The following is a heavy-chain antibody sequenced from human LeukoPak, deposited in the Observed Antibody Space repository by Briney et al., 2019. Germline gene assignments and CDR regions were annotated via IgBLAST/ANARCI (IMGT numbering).Heavy chain of an antibody. CDR2: MNPNSGNT. CDR3: ARGRSSGWYGVGYYYYYMDV. J-gene: IGHJ6*03. CDR1: GYTFTSYD. D-gene: IGHD6-19*01. Sequence: ASVTVSCKASGYTFTSYDINWVRQATGQGLERMGWMNPNSGNTGYAQKFQSRGTITRNTSISTAYMELSSLRSEDTAVYYCARGRSSGWYGVGYYYYYMDVWGKGTTVTVSS. V-gene: IGHV1-8*03.